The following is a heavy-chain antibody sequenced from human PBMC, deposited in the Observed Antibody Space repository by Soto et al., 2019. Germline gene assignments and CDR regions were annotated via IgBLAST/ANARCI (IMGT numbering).Heavy chain of an antibody. D-gene: IGHD3-3*01. CDR2: ISSSGSTI. Sequence: EVQLVESGGGLVQPGGSLRLSCAASGFTFSSYEMNWVRQAPGKGLECVSYISSSGSTIYYADSVKGRFTISRDNAKNSLYLQMNSLRAEDTAVYYCARSGYYPGNFDYWGQGTLVTVSS. V-gene: IGHV3-48*03. J-gene: IGHJ4*02. CDR3: ARSGYYPGNFDY. CDR1: GFTFSSYE.